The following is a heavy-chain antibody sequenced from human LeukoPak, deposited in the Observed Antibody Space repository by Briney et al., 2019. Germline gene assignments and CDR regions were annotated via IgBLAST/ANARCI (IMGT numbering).Heavy chain of an antibody. V-gene: IGHV3-7*01. CDR1: GFTFSSYW. CDR3: ARGGSGWYSDAFDI. D-gene: IGHD6-19*01. CDR2: IKQDGSEK. J-gene: IGHJ3*02. Sequence: GGSLRLSCAASGFTFSSYWMSWVRQAPGKGLEWVANIKQDGSEKYYVDSVKGRFTISRDNAKNSLYLQMNSLRAEDTAVYYCARGGSGWYSDAFDIWGQGTMVTVSS.